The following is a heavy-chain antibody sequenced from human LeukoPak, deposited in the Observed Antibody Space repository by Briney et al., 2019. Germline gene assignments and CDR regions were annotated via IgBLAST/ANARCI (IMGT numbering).Heavy chain of an antibody. D-gene: IGHD3-9*01. J-gene: IGHJ4*02. CDR1: GYTLTELS. CDR2: FDPEDGET. Sequence: GASVKVSCKVSGYTLTELSMHWVRQAPGKGLEWMGGFDPEDGETIYAQKFQGRVTMTEDTSTDTAYMELSSLRSEDTAVYYCATSTHKGSDWLSRFDYWGQGTLVTVSS. V-gene: IGHV1-24*01. CDR3: ATSTHKGSDWLSRFDY.